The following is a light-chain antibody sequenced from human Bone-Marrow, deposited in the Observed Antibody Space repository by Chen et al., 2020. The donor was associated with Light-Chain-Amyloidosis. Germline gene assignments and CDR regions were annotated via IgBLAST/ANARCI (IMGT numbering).Light chain of an antibody. J-gene: IGLJ1*01. Sequence: QSALTQPAPVSGSPGQSSTHPRTGTSSDVGGDNHVSWYQQHPDKAPKLMIYEVTNLPSWVPDRCSGSKSDNTASLTISGLQTEDEADYFCSSYTITNTLVFGSGTRVTVL. V-gene: IGLV2-14*01. CDR1: SSDVGGDNH. CDR3: SSYTITNTLV. CDR2: EVT.